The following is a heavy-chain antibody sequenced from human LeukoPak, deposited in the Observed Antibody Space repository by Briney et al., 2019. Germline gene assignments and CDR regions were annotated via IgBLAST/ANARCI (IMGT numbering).Heavy chain of an antibody. Sequence: ASVKVSCKASGYTFTSYAMNWVRQAPGQGLEWMGWINTNTGNPTYAQGFTGRFVFSLDTSVSTGYLQISSLKAEDTAVYYCARMNGVVVPAAARFDPWGQGTLVTVSS. D-gene: IGHD2-2*01. J-gene: IGHJ5*02. CDR2: INTNTGNP. V-gene: IGHV7-4-1*02. CDR3: ARMNGVVVPAAARFDP. CDR1: GYTFTSYA.